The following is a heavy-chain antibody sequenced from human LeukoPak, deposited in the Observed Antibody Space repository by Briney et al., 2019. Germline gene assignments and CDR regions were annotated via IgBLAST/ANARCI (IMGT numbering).Heavy chain of an antibody. CDR2: ISSSSSYI. D-gene: IGHD1-26*01. CDR3: ARMGAPTGWFDP. CDR1: GFSVRTTY. V-gene: IGHV3-21*01. Sequence: GGSVRLSCAASGFSVRTTYMSWVRQAPGKGLEWVSSISSSSSYIYYADSVKGRFTISRDNAKNSLYLQMNSLRAEDTAVYYCARMGAPTGWFDPWGQGTLVTVSS. J-gene: IGHJ5*02.